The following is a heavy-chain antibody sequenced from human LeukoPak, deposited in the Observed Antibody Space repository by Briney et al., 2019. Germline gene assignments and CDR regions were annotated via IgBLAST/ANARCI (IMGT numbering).Heavy chain of an antibody. CDR1: GFTFSSYW. CDR2: IKQDGSKK. Sequence: PGGSLRLSCTASGFTFSSYWMNWVRQAQGKGPEWVANIKQDGSKKYYVDSVKGRFTISRDNAKNSLYLQMNSLRAEDMALYYCAKDGGSGGYPYPLYFDYWGQGTLVTVSS. V-gene: IGHV3-7*03. J-gene: IGHJ4*02. D-gene: IGHD3-22*01. CDR3: AKDGGSGGYPYPLYFDY.